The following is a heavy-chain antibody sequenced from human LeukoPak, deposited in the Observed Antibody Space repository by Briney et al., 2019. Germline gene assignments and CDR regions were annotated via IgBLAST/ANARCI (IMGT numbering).Heavy chain of an antibody. CDR1: GGTFSSYA. Sequence: SVKVSCKASGGTFSSYAISWVRQAPGKGLEWMGGIIPIFGTANYAQKFQGRVTITTGESTSTAYMELSSLRSEDTAVYYCARETTTVINGGAFDIWGQGTMVTVSS. J-gene: IGHJ3*02. CDR3: ARETTTVINGGAFDI. V-gene: IGHV1-69*05. D-gene: IGHD4-11*01. CDR2: IIPIFGTA.